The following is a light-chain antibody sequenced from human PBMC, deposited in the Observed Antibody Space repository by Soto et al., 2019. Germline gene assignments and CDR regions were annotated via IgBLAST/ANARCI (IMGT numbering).Light chain of an antibody. J-gene: IGLJ1*01. V-gene: IGLV2-14*01. CDR3: ISYTSRDTYV. CDR1: SSDVGAYKY. CDR2: DVS. Sequence: QSALTQPASVSGSPGQSITISCTGTSSDVGAYKYVSWYQQHPGKAPKLMIYDVSSRPSGVSNRFSGSKSGNTASLIISGLQAEDEADYYCISYTSRDTYVFGTGTKLTVL.